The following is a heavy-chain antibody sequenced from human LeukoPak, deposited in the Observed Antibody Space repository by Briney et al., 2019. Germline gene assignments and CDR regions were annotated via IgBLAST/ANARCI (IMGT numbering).Heavy chain of an antibody. CDR2: IYHSGST. V-gene: IGHV4-30-2*01. J-gene: IGHJ4*02. D-gene: IGHD3-22*01. Sequence: SETLSLTCVVSGGSISSGGYSWGWIRQPPGKGLEWIGYIYHSGSTYYNPSLKSRVTISVDRSKNQFSLKLSSVTAADTAVYHCARGDSSGLHVDYWGQGALVTVSS. CDR3: ARGDSSGLHVDY. CDR1: GGSISSGGYS.